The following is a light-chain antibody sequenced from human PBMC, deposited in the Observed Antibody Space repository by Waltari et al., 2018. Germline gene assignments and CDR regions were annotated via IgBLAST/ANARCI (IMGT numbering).Light chain of an antibody. V-gene: IGKV3-11*01. CDR2: DTS. CDR3: QQRRNWPLT. CDR1: QSLSNY. Sequence: DIVLTQSPATLSLSPGERATLSCRASQSLSNYLAWYQQKPGQASRILIYDTSNMATGIPARFSGSGFGTDFTLTISSLEPEDFAVYYCQQRRNWPLTFGGGTKVEIK. J-gene: IGKJ4*01.